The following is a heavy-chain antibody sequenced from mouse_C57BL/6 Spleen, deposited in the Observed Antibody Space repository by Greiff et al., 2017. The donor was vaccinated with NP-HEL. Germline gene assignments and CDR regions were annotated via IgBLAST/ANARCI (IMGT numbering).Heavy chain of an antibody. CDR2: IYPGDGDT. D-gene: IGHD2-1*01. V-gene: IGHV1-82*01. J-gene: IGHJ2*01. CDR3: AYSYYFDY. CDR1: GYAFSSSW. Sequence: VQLQQSGPELVKPGASVKISCKASGYAFSSSWMNWVKQRPGKGLEWIGRIYPGDGDTKYNGKFKGKATLTADKSSSTAYMQLSSLTSEDSAVYFCAYSYYFDYWGQGTTLTVSS.